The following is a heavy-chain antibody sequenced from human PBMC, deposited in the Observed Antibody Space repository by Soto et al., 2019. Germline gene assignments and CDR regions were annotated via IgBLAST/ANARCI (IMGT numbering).Heavy chain of an antibody. CDR1: RDTFTSYY. J-gene: IGHJ5*02. V-gene: IGHV1-46*01. Sequence: ASVKVSCKAPRDTFTSYYINWVRQAPGQGLEWMGVINPHGGSTAYAQKFKGRVTLTRDTSASTVYMEVSSLTSEDTAMYYCARSSGGNFGIIMEGANWFAPWGQGTLVTVSS. D-gene: IGHD1-26*01. CDR3: ARSSGGNFGIIMEGANWFAP. CDR2: INPHGGST.